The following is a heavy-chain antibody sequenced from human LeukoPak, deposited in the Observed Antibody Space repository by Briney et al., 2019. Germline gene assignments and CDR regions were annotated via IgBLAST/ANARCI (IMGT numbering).Heavy chain of an antibody. CDR3: ARHTYSSGWSNYFDY. Sequence: GEALQSSSQGSGYDFTSYWIGWGGPMPGKGREWMGMIYPGDSYTRYSPSFQGQVTISADKSISTAYLQWSSLKASDTAMYYCARHTYSSGWSNYFDYWGQGTLVTVSS. CDR1: GYDFTSYW. V-gene: IGHV5-51*01. D-gene: IGHD6-19*01. J-gene: IGHJ4*02. CDR2: IYPGDSYT.